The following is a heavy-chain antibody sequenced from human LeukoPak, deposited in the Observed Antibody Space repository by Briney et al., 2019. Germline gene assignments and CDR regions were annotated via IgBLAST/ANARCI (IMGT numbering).Heavy chain of an antibody. D-gene: IGHD1-26*01. CDR1: AGSISSSNHY. V-gene: IGHV4-39*07. CDR2: IYYNGRT. J-gene: IGHJ4*02. Sequence: SSETLSLTCTVSAGSISSSNHYWGWIRQPPGEGLECLGSIYYNGRTYYNPSLKSRVSISVDTSKNQFSLKLSSVTAADTAVYYCARIEYSGPLDYWGQGTLVTVSS. CDR3: ARIEYSGPLDY.